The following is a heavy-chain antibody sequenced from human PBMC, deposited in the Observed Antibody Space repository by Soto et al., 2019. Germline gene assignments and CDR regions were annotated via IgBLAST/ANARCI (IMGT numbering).Heavy chain of an antibody. D-gene: IGHD6-6*01. CDR3: AGLRDIAARRRVYYYSGMDV. CDR1: GYTFTSYD. CDR2: MNPNSGNT. V-gene: IGHV1-8*01. Sequence: GASVKVSCKASGYTFTSYDINWVRQATGQGLEWMGWMNPNSGNTGYAQKFQGRVTMTRNTSISTAYMELSSLRSEDTAVYYCAGLRDIAARRRVYYYSGMDVWGQGTTVTVSS. J-gene: IGHJ6*02.